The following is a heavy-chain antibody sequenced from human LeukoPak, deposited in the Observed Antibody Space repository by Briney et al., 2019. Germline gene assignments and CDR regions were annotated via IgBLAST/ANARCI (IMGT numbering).Heavy chain of an antibody. D-gene: IGHD2-2*01. CDR2: IKQDGSEK. V-gene: IGHV3-7*01. CDR3: ARLVGPRYQQLLDY. J-gene: IGHJ4*02. CDR1: GFTFSSYW. Sequence: QPGGSLRLSCAASGFTFSSYWMSWVRQAPGKGLEWVANIKQDGSEKYYVDSVKGRFTISRDNAKNSLYLQMNSLRAEDTAVYYCARLVGPRYQQLLDYWGQGTLVTVSS.